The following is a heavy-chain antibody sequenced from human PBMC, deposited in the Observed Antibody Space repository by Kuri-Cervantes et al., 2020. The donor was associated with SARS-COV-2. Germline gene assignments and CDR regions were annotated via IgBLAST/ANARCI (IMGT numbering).Heavy chain of an antibody. CDR1: GYTFTSYG. CDR2: ISAYNGNT. CDR3: ASRRAGAAAGIWGWFDP. Sequence: ASVKVSCKASGYTFTSYGISWVRQAPGQGLEWMGWISAYNGNTNYAQKLQGRVTMTTDTSTSTAYMELRSLRSDDTAVYYCASRRAGAAAGIWGWFDPWGQGTLVTVSS. V-gene: IGHV1-18*01. J-gene: IGHJ5*02. D-gene: IGHD6-13*01.